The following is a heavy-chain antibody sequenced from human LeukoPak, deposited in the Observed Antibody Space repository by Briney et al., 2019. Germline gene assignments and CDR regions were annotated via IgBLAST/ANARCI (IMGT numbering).Heavy chain of an antibody. CDR3: AKPDYGDGTDY. Sequence: QTGGSLRLSCAASGFTFDDYAMHWVRHAPGKGLEWVSGISWNSGSIGYADSVKGRFTISRDNAKNSLYLQMNSLRAEDTALYYCAKPDYGDGTDYWGQGTLVTVSS. D-gene: IGHD4-17*01. V-gene: IGHV3-9*01. CDR1: GFTFDDYA. J-gene: IGHJ4*02. CDR2: ISWNSGSI.